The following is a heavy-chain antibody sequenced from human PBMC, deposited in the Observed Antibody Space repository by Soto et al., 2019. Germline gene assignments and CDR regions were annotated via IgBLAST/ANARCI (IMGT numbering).Heavy chain of an antibody. CDR2: IRSKGHNYAT. V-gene: IGHV3-73*01. Sequence: GGSLRLSCAASGFAFSGSAMYWVRQASGKGPEWVGRIRSKGHNYATEYAASVKGRFTISRDDSKNTAYLQMDSLQTEDTAVYYCTRDLFSYDYSGILWFDPWGQGTLVTVSS. CDR1: GFAFSGSA. D-gene: IGHD3-16*01. J-gene: IGHJ5*02. CDR3: TRDLFSYDYSGILWFDP.